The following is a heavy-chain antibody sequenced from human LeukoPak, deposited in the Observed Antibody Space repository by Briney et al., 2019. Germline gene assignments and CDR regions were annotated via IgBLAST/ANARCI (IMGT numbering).Heavy chain of an antibody. Sequence: GGSLRLSCAASGFTFGSTDMTWVRQAPGKGLEWLSTISGTGDTYYADSERGRFTISRDNSKTTLYLQMNSLRAEDTATYYCAKNSGIWSFWGQGALVTVSS. CDR3: AKNSGIWSF. CDR1: GFTFGSTD. V-gene: IGHV3-23*01. D-gene: IGHD1-26*01. CDR2: ISGTGDT. J-gene: IGHJ4*02.